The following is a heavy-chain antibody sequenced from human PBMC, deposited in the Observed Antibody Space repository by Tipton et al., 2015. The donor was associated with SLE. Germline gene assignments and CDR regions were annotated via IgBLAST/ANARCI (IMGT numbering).Heavy chain of an antibody. CDR3: ARDRRFIDY. V-gene: IGHV4-59*01. D-gene: IGHD3-16*02. CDR1: GGSISSYY. J-gene: IGHJ4*02. CDR2: IYYSGST. Sequence: TLSLTCAVSGGSISSYYWSWIRQPPGKGLEWIGYIYYSGSTNYNPSLKSRVTISVDTSKSQFSLKLSSVTAADTAVYYCARDRRFIDYWGQGTLVTVSS.